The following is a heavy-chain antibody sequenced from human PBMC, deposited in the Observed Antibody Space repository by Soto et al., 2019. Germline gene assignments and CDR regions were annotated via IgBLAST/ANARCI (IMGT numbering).Heavy chain of an antibody. CDR2: ISSSSSTI. CDR1: GFTFSSYS. J-gene: IGHJ4*02. V-gene: IGHV3-48*02. D-gene: IGHD5-12*01. CDR3: ARYSDYVE. Sequence: EVQLVESGGGLVQPGGSLRLSCAASGFTFSSYSMNWVRQAPGKGLEWVSYISSSSSTIYYADSVKGRFTISRDNAKNSLYLPMNSLRDADSSVCYCARYSDYVEWGQGTLVTVSS.